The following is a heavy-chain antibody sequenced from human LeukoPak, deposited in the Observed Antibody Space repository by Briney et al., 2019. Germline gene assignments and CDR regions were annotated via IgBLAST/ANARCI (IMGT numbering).Heavy chain of an antibody. CDR3: ARGEQQLVGPYYFDY. V-gene: IGHV1-69*13. J-gene: IGHJ4*02. CDR2: IIPVFGTA. CDR1: GGTFSSYA. Sequence: SVKVSCKASGGTFSSYAISWVRQAPGQGLEWMGGIIPVFGTANYAQKFQGRVTITADESTSTAYMELSSLRSEDTAVYYCARGEQQLVGPYYFDYWGQGTLVTVSS. D-gene: IGHD6-13*01.